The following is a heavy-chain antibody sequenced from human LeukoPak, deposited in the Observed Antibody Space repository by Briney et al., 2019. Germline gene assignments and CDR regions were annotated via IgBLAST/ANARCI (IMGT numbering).Heavy chain of an antibody. CDR3: ARRGYCSGAICYSFDF. D-gene: IGHD2-15*01. Sequence: SETPSLSCTVSGVPLRGQYLSWIRQPPGKGLEWIGYIYYSGSTNYNPSLKSRVTISVDASKNQFSLKVSSVTAADTAVYYCARRGYCSGAICYSFDFWGQGTLVTVSS. CDR1: GVPLRGQY. J-gene: IGHJ4*02. V-gene: IGHV4-59*08. CDR2: IYYSGST.